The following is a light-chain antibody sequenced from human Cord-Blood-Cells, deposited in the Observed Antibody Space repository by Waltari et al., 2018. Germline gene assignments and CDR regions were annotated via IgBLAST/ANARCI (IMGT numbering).Light chain of an antibody. CDR2: DAS. Sequence: EIVLTQSPATLPLSPGERAPLSSRASPSVSTYLACYKQKPGQAPRLLIYDASNRATGIPARFSGSVSGTDFTLTSSSLEPGDFAVYYCQQRSNWPPVTFGGGTKVEIK. J-gene: IGKJ4*01. CDR3: QQRSNWPPVT. V-gene: IGKV3-11*01. CDR1: PSVSTY.